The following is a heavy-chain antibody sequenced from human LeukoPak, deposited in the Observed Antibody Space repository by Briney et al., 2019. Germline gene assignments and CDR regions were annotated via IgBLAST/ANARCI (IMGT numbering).Heavy chain of an antibody. D-gene: IGHD1-26*01. J-gene: IGHJ4*02. V-gene: IGHV3-7*01. Sequence: GGSLRLSCAASGLTFSNYWMTWVRQAPGKGLEWVASINHDGSEDYYLDSVKGRFTISRDNAKSSMWLQMNSLRAEDTAVYYCARVRALTVADGHRPRELPGVFHYWGQGTLVTVSS. CDR2: INHDGSED. CDR3: ARVRALTVADGHRPRELPGVFHY. CDR1: GLTFSNYW.